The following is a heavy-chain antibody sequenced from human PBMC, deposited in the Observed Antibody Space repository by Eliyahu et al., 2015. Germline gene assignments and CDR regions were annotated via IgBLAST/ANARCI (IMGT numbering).Heavy chain of an antibody. D-gene: IGHD3-16*02. CDR2: IYYXGRT. J-gene: IGHJ5*02. Sequence: QVQLQESGPGLVKPSETLSLTCXVSGGXXSXYXXXWXRQPPGKGLEWIGYIYYXGRTNYNPSLKSRVTISVDTSKNQFSLKLSSVTAADTAVYYCARVLYDYIWGSYLTGWFDPWGQGTLVTVSS. V-gene: IGHV4-59*08. CDR3: ARVLYDYIWGSYLTGWFDP. CDR1: GGXXSXYX.